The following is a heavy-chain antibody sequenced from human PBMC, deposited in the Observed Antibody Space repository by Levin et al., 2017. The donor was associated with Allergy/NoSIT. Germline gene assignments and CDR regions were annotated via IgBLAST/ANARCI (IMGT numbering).Heavy chain of an antibody. D-gene: IGHD5-12*01. CDR3: AKDHRGYAKGYYFDY. V-gene: IGHV3-23*01. CDR1: RFPFSSFA. J-gene: IGHJ4*02. Sequence: TGESLKISCTASRFPFSSFAMSWVRQAPGKGLEWVSAISGSGDSTYYADSVKGRFTISRDNSRNTLYLQMNSLRAEDTAVYYCAKDHRGYAKGYYFDYWGQGTLVTISS. CDR2: ISGSGDST.